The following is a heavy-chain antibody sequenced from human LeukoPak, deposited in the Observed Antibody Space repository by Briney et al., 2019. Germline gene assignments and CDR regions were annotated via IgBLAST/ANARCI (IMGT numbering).Heavy chain of an antibody. V-gene: IGHV3-23*01. J-gene: IGHJ6*03. CDR1: GFTFNNYA. Sequence: GGSLRLSCAASGFTFNNYAMSWVRQAPGMGLEWLSYVSGSGGATYFAASVKGRFTISRDNSKNTVYLQMGSLRAEDTAVYYCAKNRGGTYKYYMDVWGNGTTVTVSS. CDR2: VSGSGGAT. CDR3: AKNRGGTYKYYMDV. D-gene: IGHD1-1*01.